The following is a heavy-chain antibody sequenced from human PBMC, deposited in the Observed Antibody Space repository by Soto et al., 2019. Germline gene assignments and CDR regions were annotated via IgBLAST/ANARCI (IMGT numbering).Heavy chain of an antibody. J-gene: IGHJ5*02. CDR3: ARGGRGSMITFGGVIVTWFDP. CDR2: MNLNSGNT. D-gene: IGHD3-16*02. CDR1: GYTFTSYD. Sequence: ASVKVSCKASGYTFTSYDINWVRQATGQGLEWMGWMNLNSGNTGYAQKFQGRVTMTRNTSISTADMELSSLRSEDTAVYYCARGGRGSMITFGGVIVTWFDPWGQGTLVTVSS. V-gene: IGHV1-8*01.